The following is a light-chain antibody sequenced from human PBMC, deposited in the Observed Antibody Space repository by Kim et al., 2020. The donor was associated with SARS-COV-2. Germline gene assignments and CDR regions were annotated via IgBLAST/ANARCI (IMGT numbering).Light chain of an antibody. CDR1: ELGNRY. CDR3: QAWDSSTVV. CDR2: QDS. V-gene: IGLV3-1*01. J-gene: IGLJ2*01. Sequence: PGETASRTCSVDELGNRYACWYQRKPGRSLGLVIYQDSKRPAGIPERFSGSNSGNTATLTISGNQAMDEADYYCQAWDSSTVVFGGGTQLTVL.